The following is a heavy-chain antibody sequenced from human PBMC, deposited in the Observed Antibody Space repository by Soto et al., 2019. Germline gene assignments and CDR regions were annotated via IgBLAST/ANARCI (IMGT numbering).Heavy chain of an antibody. CDR3: AREVGVGWFDP. D-gene: IGHD2-15*01. Sequence: GGSLRLSCAASGFTFSSDEMNWVRQATGKGLEWVSYISSSGSTIYYADSVKGRFTISRDNAKNSLYLQMNSLSAEDTAVCYCAREVGVGWFDPWGQGTLVTVSS. J-gene: IGHJ5*02. CDR1: GFTFSSDE. V-gene: IGHV3-48*03. CDR2: ISSSGSTI.